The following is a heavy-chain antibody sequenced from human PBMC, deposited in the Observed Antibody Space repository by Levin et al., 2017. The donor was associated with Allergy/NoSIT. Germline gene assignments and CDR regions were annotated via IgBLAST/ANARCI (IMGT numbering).Heavy chain of an antibody. CDR3: TRLRPSSWSIDY. CDR1: GFTFSGSA. Sequence: GESLKISCAASGFTFSGSAMHWVRQASGKGLEWVGRIRSKANSYATTYAASVKGRFTISRDDSKNTAYLQMNSLKTEDTAVYYCTRLRPSSWSIDYWGQGTLVTVSS. J-gene: IGHJ4*02. D-gene: IGHD6-13*01. V-gene: IGHV3-73*01. CDR2: IRSKANSYAT.